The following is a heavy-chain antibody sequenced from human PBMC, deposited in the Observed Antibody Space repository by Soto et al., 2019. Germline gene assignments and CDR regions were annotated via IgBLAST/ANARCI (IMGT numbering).Heavy chain of an antibody. CDR3: ARIRRITMVRGVIAHFDY. V-gene: IGHV2-26*01. Sequence: SGPTLVNPTETLTLTCTVSGFSLSNARMGVSWIRQPPGKALEWLAHIFSNDEKSYSTSLKSRLTISKDTSKSQVVLTMTNMDPVDTATYYCARIRRITMVRGVIAHFDYWGQGTLVTVS. CDR2: IFSNDEK. J-gene: IGHJ4*02. CDR1: GFSLSNARMG. D-gene: IGHD3-10*01.